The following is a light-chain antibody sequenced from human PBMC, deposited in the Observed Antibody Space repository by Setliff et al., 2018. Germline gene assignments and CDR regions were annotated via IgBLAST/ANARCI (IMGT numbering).Light chain of an antibody. J-gene: IGKJ1*01. V-gene: IGKV1-39*01. CDR1: QGITNY. CDR2: AAS. CDR3: QQSYTTPWT. Sequence: DIQMTQSPSALSASVGGRVTITCRASQGITNYLNWYQQRPGKAPNLLIYAASRLQSGVTSRFSGSGSGTDFTLTITNLQREDFATYYCQQSYTTPWTFGQGTKWISN.